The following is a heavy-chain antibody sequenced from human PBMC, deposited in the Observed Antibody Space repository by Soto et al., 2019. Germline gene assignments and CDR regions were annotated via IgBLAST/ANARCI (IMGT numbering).Heavy chain of an antibody. J-gene: IGHJ6*02. Sequence: SVKVSCKASGGTFSSYAISWVRQAPGQGLEWMGGIIPIFGTANYAQKFQGRVTITADESTSTAYMELSSLRSEDTAVYYCAREGRDGYNLTSYYYYGMDVWGQGTKVTVSS. D-gene: IGHD5-12*01. V-gene: IGHV1-69*13. CDR3: AREGRDGYNLTSYYYYGMDV. CDR1: GGTFSSYA. CDR2: IIPIFGTA.